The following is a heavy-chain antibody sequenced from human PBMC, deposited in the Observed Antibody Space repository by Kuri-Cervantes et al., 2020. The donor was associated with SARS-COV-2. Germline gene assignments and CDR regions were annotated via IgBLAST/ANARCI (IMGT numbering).Heavy chain of an antibody. V-gene: IGHV2-5*02. J-gene: IGHJ6*03. Sequence: SGPTLVKPTQTLTLTCTFSGFSLSTSGVGVGWIRQPPGKALEWLALIYWDDDKRYSPSLKSRLTITKDTSKNQVVLTMTNMDPVDTATYYCAHRLEAVAGTLYYYYYYMDVWGKGTTVTVSS. D-gene: IGHD6-19*01. CDR1: GFSLSTSGVG. CDR2: IYWDDDK. CDR3: AHRLEAVAGTLYYYYYYMDV.